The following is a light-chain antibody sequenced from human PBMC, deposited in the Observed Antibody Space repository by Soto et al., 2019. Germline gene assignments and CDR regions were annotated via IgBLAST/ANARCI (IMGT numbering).Light chain of an antibody. V-gene: IGKV1-39*01. CDR1: QSISSY. Sequence: DIQMTQSPSSLSASVGDRVTITCRASQSISSYLNWYQQKPGKAPTLLIYAASSLQSGVPSRFSGSGSGTDFTLTISRLPPEFFANYYCQQSYSTPYTFGQGTKLEIK. CDR3: QQSYSTPYT. J-gene: IGKJ2*01. CDR2: AAS.